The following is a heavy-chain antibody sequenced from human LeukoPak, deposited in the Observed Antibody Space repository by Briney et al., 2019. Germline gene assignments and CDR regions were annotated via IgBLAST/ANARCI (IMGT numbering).Heavy chain of an antibody. CDR1: GFTFSHYA. CDR2: IGANGDT. J-gene: IGHJ4*02. V-gene: IGHV3-23*01. D-gene: IGHD6-19*01. CDR3: AKRGPGPVAGSYDY. Sequence: GGSLRLSCAASGFTFSHYAINWVRQAPGKGLEWVSAIGANGDTFYADSVRGRFTISRDNSNNAGHLQMNSLRVDDSAIYYCAKRGPGPVAGSYDYWGQGTLVTVSS.